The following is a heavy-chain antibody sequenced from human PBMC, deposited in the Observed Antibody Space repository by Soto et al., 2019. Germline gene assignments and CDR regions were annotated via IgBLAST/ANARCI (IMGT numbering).Heavy chain of an antibody. J-gene: IGHJ4*02. CDR3: ARDAVDTAMVHLDY. CDR1: GFTFSSYA. CDR2: ISYDGSNK. V-gene: IGHV3-30-3*01. Sequence: QVQLVESGGGVVQPGRSLRLSCAASGFTFSSYAMHWVRQAPGKGLEWVAVISYDGSNKYYADSVKGRFTISRDNSKNTLYLQMNSLRAEDTAVYYCARDAVDTAMVHLDYWGQGTLVTVSS. D-gene: IGHD5-18*01.